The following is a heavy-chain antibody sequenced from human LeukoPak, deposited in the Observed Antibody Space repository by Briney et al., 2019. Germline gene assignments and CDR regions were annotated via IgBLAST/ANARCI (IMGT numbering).Heavy chain of an antibody. J-gene: IGHJ5*02. V-gene: IGHV3-30*02. Sequence: PGGSLRLSCAASGFTFSTYGMHWVRQAPSKGLEWVAFIRYDGSNKYYADSVKGRFTISRDNSQNTLYLQMNSLRIEDTAVYYCAKIGVKQLLEWFDPWGQGTLVTVSS. CDR1: GFTFSTYG. CDR3: AKIGVKQLLEWFDP. D-gene: IGHD6-19*01. CDR2: IRYDGSNK.